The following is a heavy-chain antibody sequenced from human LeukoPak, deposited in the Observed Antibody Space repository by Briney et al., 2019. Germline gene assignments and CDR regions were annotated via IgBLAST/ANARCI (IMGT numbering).Heavy chain of an antibody. J-gene: IGHJ4*02. Sequence: ASVKVSCKASGYTFTSYGISWVRQAPGQGLEWMGWISAYNGNTNYAQKFQGRVTMTRDTSISTAYMGLSRLRPDDTAVYYCARGGQYDPFSYWGQGTLVTVSS. D-gene: IGHD3-3*01. V-gene: IGHV1-18*01. CDR1: GYTFTSYG. CDR2: ISAYNGNT. CDR3: ARGGQYDPFSY.